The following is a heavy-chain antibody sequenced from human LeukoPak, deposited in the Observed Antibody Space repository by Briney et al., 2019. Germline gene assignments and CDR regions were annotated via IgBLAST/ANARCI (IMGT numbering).Heavy chain of an antibody. D-gene: IGHD3/OR15-3a*01. CDR2: ISGSGGST. Sequence: GGSLRLSCAASGFTFSSYAMSWVRQAPGKGLEWVSVISGSGGSTYYVDSVKGRFTISRDNSKNTLYLQMNSLRAEDTAVYYCARFFLDWNSFYFDYWGQGTLVTVSS. CDR1: GFTFSSYA. J-gene: IGHJ4*02. V-gene: IGHV3-23*01. CDR3: ARFFLDWNSFYFDY.